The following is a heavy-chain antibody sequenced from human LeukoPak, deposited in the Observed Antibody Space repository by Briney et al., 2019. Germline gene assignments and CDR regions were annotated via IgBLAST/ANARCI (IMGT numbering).Heavy chain of an antibody. J-gene: IGHJ4*02. D-gene: IGHD2-21*02. CDR3: ARGSRCGGDCSHLDN. CDR1: GGSFSGYY. CDR2: ISYSGST. Sequence: SETLSLTCAVYGGSFSGYYWSWIRQSPGKGLEWIGEISYSGSTNYNPSLKSRVTISVGTSKTQFSLKLSSVTAADTAVYFCARGSRCGGDCSHLDNWGQGTLVTVSS. V-gene: IGHV4-34*01.